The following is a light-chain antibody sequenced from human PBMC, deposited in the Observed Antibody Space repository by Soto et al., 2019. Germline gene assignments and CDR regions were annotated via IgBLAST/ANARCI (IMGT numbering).Light chain of an antibody. CDR2: GAL. CDR3: QYYDESKWT. J-gene: IGKJ1*01. V-gene: IGKV3-20*01. CDR1: QSVVTSY. Sequence: EVVLTQSPGTLSLSPGEGATLSCRASQSVVTSYLAWYQQKYGQSPRLLIYGALYRAPGIPDRFSGSGSGKDFTLSISRLDPEDFAVYYCQYYDESKWTFGLGSKVHIX.